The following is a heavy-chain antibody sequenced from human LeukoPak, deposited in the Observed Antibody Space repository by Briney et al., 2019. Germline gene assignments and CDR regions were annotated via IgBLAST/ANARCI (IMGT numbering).Heavy chain of an antibody. CDR2: IYPGGSET. Sequence: ESLKISCKGLGYDFSTYWNAWVRQRPGKGLEWMGIIYPGGSETRYDPSFQGQVTISADRSTSTAYLQWSSLRASDTAMYYCARASRDGYNQNFDHWGQGALFTVSS. D-gene: IGHD5-24*01. CDR3: ARASRDGYNQNFDH. V-gene: IGHV5-51*01. CDR1: GYDFSTYW. J-gene: IGHJ4*02.